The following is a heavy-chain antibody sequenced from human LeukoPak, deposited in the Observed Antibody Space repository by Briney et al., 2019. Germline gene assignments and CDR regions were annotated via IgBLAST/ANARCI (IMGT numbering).Heavy chain of an antibody. V-gene: IGHV3-30-3*01. Sequence: GGSPRLSCAASGFTFSSYAMHWVRQAPGKGLEWVAVISYDGSNKYYADSVKGRFTISRDNSKNSLYLQMNSLRAEDTALYYCAKGPLYYYGSGSSRFDYWGQGTLVTVSS. D-gene: IGHD3-10*01. CDR2: ISYDGSNK. CDR1: GFTFSSYA. CDR3: AKGPLYYYGSGSSRFDY. J-gene: IGHJ4*02.